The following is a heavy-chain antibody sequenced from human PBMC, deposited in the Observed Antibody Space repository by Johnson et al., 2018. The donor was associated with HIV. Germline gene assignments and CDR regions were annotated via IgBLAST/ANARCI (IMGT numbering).Heavy chain of an antibody. D-gene: IGHD6-13*01. J-gene: IGHJ3*02. V-gene: IGHV3-30-3*01. CDR2: ISYDGSNK. CDR1: GFTFNNYA. Sequence: QVQLVESGGGLVQPGRSLRLSCAASGFTFNNYAMHWVRQAPGKGLEWVAVISYDGSNKYYADSVKGRFTISRDNSKNTVYLQMNSLRAEDTAVYYCARAGWRQLVEDAFDIWGQGTMVTVSS. CDR3: ARAGWRQLVEDAFDI.